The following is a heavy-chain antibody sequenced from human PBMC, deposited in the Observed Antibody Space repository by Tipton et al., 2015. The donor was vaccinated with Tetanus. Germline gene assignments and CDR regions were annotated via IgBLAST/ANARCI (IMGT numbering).Heavy chain of an antibody. Sequence: SLRLSCATSGFTFSSHAMNWVRQAPGKGLEWVSSISTTGHSTFYAASVKGRFTISRDNAKNSLYLQMSSLRAEDSAVYYCAPHSQVIDYWGQGTLVTVSS. J-gene: IGHJ4*02. CDR2: ISTTGHST. CDR3: APHSQVIDY. CDR1: GFTFSSHA. V-gene: IGHV3-21*01.